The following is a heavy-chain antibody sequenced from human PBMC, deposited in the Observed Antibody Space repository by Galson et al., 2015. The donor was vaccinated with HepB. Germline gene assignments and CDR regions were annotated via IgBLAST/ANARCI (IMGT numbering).Heavy chain of an antibody. J-gene: IGHJ5*02. CDR2: ISHDGSSK. CDR3: AKDLGYRYASGSSYLDA. CDR1: GLTFGDYG. D-gene: IGHD3-16*02. V-gene: IGHV3-30*18. Sequence: SLRLSCAASGLTFGDYGVHWVRRAPGKGLDWVAVISHDGSSKYYADSVKGRFTISRDNAESTLYLQMNSLRGEDTAVYYCAKDLGYRYASGSSYLDAWGQGTRVTVSS.